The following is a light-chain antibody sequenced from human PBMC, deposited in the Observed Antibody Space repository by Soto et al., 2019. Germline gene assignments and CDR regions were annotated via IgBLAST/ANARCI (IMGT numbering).Light chain of an antibody. CDR2: KTG. CDR1: SSNIGLNY. J-gene: IGLJ3*02. CDR3: SVWDNRLGCRV. V-gene: IGLV1-47*01. Sequence: QAVVTQPPSASGTPGQRVNISCSGGSSNIGLNYVYWYQQLPGTAPKLLIYKTGERPSGVPDRFSGSKSGTSASLAISGLRSEDEAEYFCSVWDNRLGCRVFGEGTKLTVL.